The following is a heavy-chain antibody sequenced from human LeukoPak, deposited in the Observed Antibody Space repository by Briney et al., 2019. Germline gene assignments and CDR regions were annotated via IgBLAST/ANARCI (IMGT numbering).Heavy chain of an antibody. Sequence: ASVKVSCKASGYTFTGYYMHWVRQAPGQGLEWMGWINPNSGGTNYAQKFQGRVTMTRDTSISTAYMELSRLRSDDTAVYYCARTYGSGSYSYFDYWGQGTLVTVSS. CDR1: GYTFTGYY. CDR2: INPNSGGT. V-gene: IGHV1-2*02. J-gene: IGHJ4*02. CDR3: ARTYGSGSYSYFDY. D-gene: IGHD3-10*01.